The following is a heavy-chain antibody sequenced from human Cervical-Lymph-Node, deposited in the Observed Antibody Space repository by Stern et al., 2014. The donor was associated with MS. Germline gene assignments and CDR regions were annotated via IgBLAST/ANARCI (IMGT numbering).Heavy chain of an antibody. V-gene: IGHV1-69*06. CDR1: GGTFTSFS. Sequence: VQLVESGAEVKKPGSSVNVSCKASGGTFTSFSINWVRQVPGQSLEWMGGIIPIFDTPNLAQKFQGRVTITADSSTSTVYMALNSLRSDDTAVYYCVLPSKVTTAAFDVWGRGTMVTVPS. CDR2: IIPIFDTP. D-gene: IGHD4-17*01. CDR3: VLPSKVTTAAFDV. J-gene: IGHJ3*01.